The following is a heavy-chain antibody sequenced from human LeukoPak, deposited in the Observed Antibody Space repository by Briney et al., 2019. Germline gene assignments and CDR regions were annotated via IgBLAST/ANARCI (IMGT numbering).Heavy chain of an antibody. CDR2: ISYDGSNK. D-gene: IGHD6-13*01. CDR1: GFTFSSYG. CDR3: AKDHGGIAI. J-gene: IGHJ3*02. V-gene: IGHV3-30*18. Sequence: AGYLRLSCAASGFTFSSYGMHWVRQAPGKGLEWVAVISYDGSNKYYADSVKGRFTISRDNSKNTLYLQMNSLRAEDTAVHYCAKDHGGIAIWGQGTMVTVSS.